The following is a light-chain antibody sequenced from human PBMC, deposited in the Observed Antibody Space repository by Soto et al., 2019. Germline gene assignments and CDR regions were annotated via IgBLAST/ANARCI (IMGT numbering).Light chain of an antibody. V-gene: IGLV2-14*01. CDR1: SSDVGGYNY. CDR3: SSYTSSSTRV. Sequence: QSELTRPASVSGSPGQSSTISCTGTSSDVGGYNYVSWYQQHPGKAPKLMIYDVSNRPSGVSNRFSGSKSGNTASLTISGLQAQDDADYYCSSYTSSSTRVFATGTKVPVL. CDR2: DVS. J-gene: IGLJ1*01.